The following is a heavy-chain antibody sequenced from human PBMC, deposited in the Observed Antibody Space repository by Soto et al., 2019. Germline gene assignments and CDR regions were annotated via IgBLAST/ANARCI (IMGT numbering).Heavy chain of an antibody. CDR2: IFYSGST. CDR3: ARGGPDAPVAWFDP. J-gene: IGHJ5*02. D-gene: IGHD2-8*01. CDR1: GDSISSGGFY. V-gene: IGHV4-31*03. Sequence: QVQLQESGPGLVKPSQTLSLTCTVSGDSISSGGFYWSWIRQHPGKGLEWIGYIFYSGSTYYNPAIESRLTISVDTSTNQFSLKLSSVTAADTAVYYCARGGPDAPVAWFDPWGQGTLVTVSS.